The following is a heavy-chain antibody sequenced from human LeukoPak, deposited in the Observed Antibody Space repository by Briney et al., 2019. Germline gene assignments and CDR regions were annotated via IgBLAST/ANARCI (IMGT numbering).Heavy chain of an antibody. V-gene: IGHV4-30-4*01. D-gene: IGHD2-15*01. Sequence: SQTLSLTCTVSGASIRSDDYYWSWIRQPPGKGLEWIGYIYDSGSTYYNPSLKSRITISVDTSENRSSLKLSSVTATDTAVYYCARDCSGGSCYGAFDIWGQGTMVTVSS. CDR2: IYDSGST. J-gene: IGHJ3*02. CDR1: GASIRSDDYY. CDR3: ARDCSGGSCYGAFDI.